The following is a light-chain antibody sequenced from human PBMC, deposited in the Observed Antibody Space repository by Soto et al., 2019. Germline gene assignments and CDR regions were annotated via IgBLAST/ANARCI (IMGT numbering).Light chain of an antibody. CDR3: QQYNSYSRT. CDR2: DAS. Sequence: DIHMTQSPSTLSASVGDRVTITCLASQSISSWLAWYQQKPGKAPKLLIYDASSLESGVPSRFSGSGSGTEFTLTISSLQPDDFATYYCQQYNSYSRTFGQGTTVDIK. CDR1: QSISSW. J-gene: IGKJ1*01. V-gene: IGKV1-5*01.